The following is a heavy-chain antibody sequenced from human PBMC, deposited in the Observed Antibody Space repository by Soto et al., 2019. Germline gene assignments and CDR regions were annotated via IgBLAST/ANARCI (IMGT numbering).Heavy chain of an antibody. V-gene: IGHV3-74*01. CDR1: GFTFSNYW. D-gene: IGHD2-15*01. CDR2: INSDGSVS. Sequence: EVKLVESGGGLVQPGGSLRLSCAASGFTFSNYWMYWVRQAPGQGLVWVSRINSDGSVSRYADSVKGRLTISRDNVKSTLYLQMNSLRVEDTAVYYCARGDCVGGSCYSLAGSFYYYMDGWGKGTTVTVFS. J-gene: IGHJ6*03. CDR3: ARGDCVGGSCYSLAGSFYYYMDG.